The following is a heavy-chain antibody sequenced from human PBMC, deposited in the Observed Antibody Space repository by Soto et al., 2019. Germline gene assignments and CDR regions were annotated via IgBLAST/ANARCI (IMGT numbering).Heavy chain of an antibody. CDR2: IVPIFGTT. CDR3: ARPYEGGYSSNHHYYYALDV. D-gene: IGHD3-22*01. J-gene: IGHJ6*02. CDR1: GGTFSRYS. Sequence: QVQLVQSGAEVKKPGSSVKVSCKISGGTFSRYSISWVRQAPGQGLEWMGGIVPIFGTTNYAQKFQDRATITPDESATTAHMELSNLRSEDTAVYYCARPYEGGYSSNHHYYYALDVWGQGTAVTVSS. V-gene: IGHV1-69*01.